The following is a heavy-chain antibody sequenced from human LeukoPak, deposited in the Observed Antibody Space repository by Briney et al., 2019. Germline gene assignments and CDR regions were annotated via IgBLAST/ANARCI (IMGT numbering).Heavy chain of an antibody. CDR1: GFTFSSYA. Sequence: GGSLRLSCAASGFTFSSYAMHWVRQAPGKGLEWVAVISYDGSNKYYADSVKGRFTISRDNPKNTLYLQMNSLRAEDTAVYYCARDSRYGPLYGMDVWGQGTTVTVSS. CDR2: ISYDGSNK. V-gene: IGHV3-30-3*01. D-gene: IGHD5-12*01. J-gene: IGHJ6*02. CDR3: ARDSRYGPLYGMDV.